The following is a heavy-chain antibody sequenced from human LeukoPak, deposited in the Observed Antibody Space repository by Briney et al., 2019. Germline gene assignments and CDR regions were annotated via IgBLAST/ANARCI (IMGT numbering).Heavy chain of an antibody. Sequence: ASVKVSCKASGYTFTSYGINWVRQAPGQGLEWMGWISTYNGNTNYAQKLQGGVTMTTDTSTSTAYMELRSLRSDDTAVYYCARGSSYGFSMGYWGQGTLVTVSS. V-gene: IGHV1-18*01. D-gene: IGHD5-18*01. CDR3: ARGSSYGFSMGY. CDR1: GYTFTSYG. J-gene: IGHJ4*02. CDR2: ISTYNGNT.